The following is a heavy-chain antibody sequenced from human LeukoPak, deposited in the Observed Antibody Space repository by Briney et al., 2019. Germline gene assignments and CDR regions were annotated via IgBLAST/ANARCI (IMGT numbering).Heavy chain of an antibody. Sequence: PGRSLRLSCAASGFTFSSYGMHWVRQAPGKGLEWVAVISYDGSNKYYADSVKGLFTISRDNSKNTLYLQMNSLRAEDTAVYYCAKGGRVGAMIGYMDVWGKGTTVTVSS. J-gene: IGHJ6*03. CDR1: GFTFSSYG. CDR2: ISYDGSNK. V-gene: IGHV3-30*18. D-gene: IGHD1-26*01. CDR3: AKGGRVGAMIGYMDV.